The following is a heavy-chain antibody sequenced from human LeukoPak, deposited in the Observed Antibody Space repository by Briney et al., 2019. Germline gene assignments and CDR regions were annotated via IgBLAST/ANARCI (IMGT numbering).Heavy chain of an antibody. CDR2: INPNSGGT. J-gene: IGHJ4*02. Sequence: ASVKVSCKASGYTFTGYYMHWVRQAPGQGLEWMGRINPNSGGTNYAQKFQCRVTMTRDTSISTAYMELSRLRSDDTAVYYCARVMSPDYYDSSGYDYWGQGTLVTVSS. CDR1: GYTFTGYY. D-gene: IGHD3-22*01. CDR3: ARVMSPDYYDSSGYDY. V-gene: IGHV1-2*06.